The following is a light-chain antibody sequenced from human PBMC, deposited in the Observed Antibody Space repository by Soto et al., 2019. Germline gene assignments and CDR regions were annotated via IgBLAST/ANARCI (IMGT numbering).Light chain of an antibody. CDR3: SSYRNSSTRYV. J-gene: IGLJ1*01. Sequence: QSVLTRPASVSGSPGQSITISCTGTSSDVGGYYYVPWYQQHPGKAPKLMIYEVSNRPSGVSNRFSASKSGNTASLTISGLQAGDEADYFCSSYRNSSTRYVFGTGTKVTVL. V-gene: IGLV2-14*01. CDR2: EVS. CDR1: SSDVGGYYY.